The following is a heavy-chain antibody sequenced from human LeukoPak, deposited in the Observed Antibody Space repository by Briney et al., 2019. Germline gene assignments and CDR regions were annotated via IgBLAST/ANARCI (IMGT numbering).Heavy chain of an antibody. J-gene: IGHJ4*02. CDR2: IYYSGST. D-gene: IGHD6-19*01. CDR1: GGSISSYF. V-gene: IGHV4-59*08. CDR3: ARIDRAVAGTIDY. Sequence: SETLSLTCTVSGGSISSYFWSWIRQPPGKGLEWIGYIYYSGSTNYNPSLKSRVTMSVDTSKNQFSLKLSSVTAADTAVYYCARIDRAVAGTIDYWGLGTLVTVSS.